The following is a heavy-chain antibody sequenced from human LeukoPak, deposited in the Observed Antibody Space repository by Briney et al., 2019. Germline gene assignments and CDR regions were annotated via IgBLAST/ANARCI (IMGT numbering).Heavy chain of an antibody. Sequence: GGSLRLSCATSGLTFTSHGFHWVRQAAGKGLEWVAFIRNGGSDTYHANSVKGRFSISRDNSKNTVYLHMNSLRAEDTAVYYCARDRGKDYFDNWGQGTQVTVSS. V-gene: IGHV3-30*02. J-gene: IGHJ4*02. CDR2: IRNGGSDT. CDR1: GLTFTSHG. D-gene: IGHD4-23*01. CDR3: ARDRGKDYFDN.